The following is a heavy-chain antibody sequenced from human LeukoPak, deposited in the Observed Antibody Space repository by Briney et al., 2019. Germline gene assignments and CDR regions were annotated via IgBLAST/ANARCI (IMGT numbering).Heavy chain of an antibody. CDR2: VSGRGNNT. CDR1: GFTFSSYS. D-gene: IGHD3/OR15-3a*01. V-gene: IGHV3-23*01. Sequence: PGGSLRLSCAASGFTFSSYSMNWVRQAPGKGLEWISRVSGRGNNTYYADSVKGRFTISRDNSKNTLHLQMNSLRAEDTAVYFCAKGWTDIDYWGQGTLVTVSS. CDR3: AKGWTDIDY. J-gene: IGHJ4*02.